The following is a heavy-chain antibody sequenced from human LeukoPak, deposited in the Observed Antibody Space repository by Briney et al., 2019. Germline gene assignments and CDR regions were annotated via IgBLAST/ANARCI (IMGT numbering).Heavy chain of an antibody. CDR1: GLTFSTYA. CDR2: ISYDGSNK. Sequence: PGGSLRLSCAASGLTFSTYAMHWVRQAPGKGLEWVAFISYDGSNKYYADSVKGRFTLSRDNSKNTLFLQMNSLRAEDTAVYYCASAYYYDSSGHSQYWGQGTLVTVSS. D-gene: IGHD3-22*01. V-gene: IGHV3-30-3*01. J-gene: IGHJ4*02. CDR3: ASAYYYDSSGHSQY.